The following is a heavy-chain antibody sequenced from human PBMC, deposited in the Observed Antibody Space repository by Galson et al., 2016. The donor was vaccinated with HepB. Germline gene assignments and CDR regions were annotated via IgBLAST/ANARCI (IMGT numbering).Heavy chain of an antibody. V-gene: IGHV1-18*01. J-gene: IGHJ4*02. Sequence: SVKVSCKASGYTFTSYGISWVRQAPVQGLEWMGWLSAYTGNTNYAPKYQGRVTMTRDTSTGTVYMELRSLRSDDTAVYYCAREGGTGDLYLDYWGQGTLVTVSS. D-gene: IGHD7-27*01. CDR1: GYTFTSYG. CDR2: LSAYTGNT. CDR3: AREGGTGDLYLDY.